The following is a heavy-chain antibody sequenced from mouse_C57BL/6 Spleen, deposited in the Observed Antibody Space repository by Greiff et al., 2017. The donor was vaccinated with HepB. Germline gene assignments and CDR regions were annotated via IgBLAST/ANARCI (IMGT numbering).Heavy chain of an antibody. V-gene: IGHV1-15*01. J-gene: IGHJ2*01. CDR3: TRRTTGPFDY. Sequence: VKLMESGAELVRPGASVTLSCKASGYTFTDYEMHWVKQTPVHGLEWIGAIDPETGGTAYNQKFKGKAILTADKSSSTAYMELRSLTSEDSAVYYCTRRTTGPFDYWGQGTTLTVSS. CDR1: GYTFTDYE. D-gene: IGHD1-1*01. CDR2: IDPETGGT.